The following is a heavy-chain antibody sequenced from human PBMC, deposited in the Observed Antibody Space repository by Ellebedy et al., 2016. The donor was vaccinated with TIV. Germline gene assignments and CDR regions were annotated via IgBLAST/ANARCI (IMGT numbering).Heavy chain of an antibody. CDR3: ARSGGIVGVTAPVAFDI. CDR1: GGSISSSSYY. V-gene: IGHV4-39*01. D-gene: IGHD2-21*02. CDR2: IYYNGST. Sequence: MPSETLSLTCTVSGGSISSSSYYWGWIRQPPGKGLEWIGSIYYNGSTYYNPSLKSRVTISVDTSKNQLSLKLSSVTAADTAVYYCARSGGIVGVTAPVAFDIWGQGTMVTVSS. J-gene: IGHJ3*02.